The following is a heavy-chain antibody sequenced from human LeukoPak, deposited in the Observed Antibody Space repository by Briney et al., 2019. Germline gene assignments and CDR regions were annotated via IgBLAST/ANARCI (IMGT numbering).Heavy chain of an antibody. CDR2: INRSGST. V-gene: IGHV4-34*01. CDR3: ARGKRKHTVTTRAFDI. CDR1: GGSFSGYY. J-gene: IGHJ3*02. D-gene: IGHD4-17*01. Sequence: SETLSLTCAVYGGSFSGYYWSWIRQPPGKGLEWIGEINRSGSTNYNPSLKSRVTISVDTSKNQFSLKLSSVTAADTAVYYCARGKRKHTVTTRAFDIWGQGTMVTVSS.